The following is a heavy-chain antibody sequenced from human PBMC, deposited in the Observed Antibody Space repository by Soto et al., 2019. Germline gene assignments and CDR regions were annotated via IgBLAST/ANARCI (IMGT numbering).Heavy chain of an antibody. CDR1: VYTFTSYY. J-gene: IGHJ4*02. Sequence: ASVKVSCKASVYTFTSYYMHWVRQAPGQGLEWMGIINPSGGSTSYAQKFQGSLTITKDTAKNQVVLTMTNVHPEDTATYFCAHSGPIETVAFAYWGQGILFPVSP. V-gene: IGHV1-46*01. CDR3: AHSGPIETVAFAY. D-gene: IGHD6-25*01. CDR2: INPSGGST.